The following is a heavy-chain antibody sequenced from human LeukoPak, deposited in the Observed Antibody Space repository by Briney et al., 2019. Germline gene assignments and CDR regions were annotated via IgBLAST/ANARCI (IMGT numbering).Heavy chain of an antibody. CDR2: INPNSGGT. D-gene: IGHD1-1*01. J-gene: IGHJ3*02. CDR3: ASTPGTTYDAFDI. Sequence: ASVKVSCKASGYTFTGYYMHWVRQAPGQGLEWMGWINPNSGGTNYAQKFQGRVTMTRDTSISTAYMELSRLRSDDTAVYHCASTPGTTYDAFDIWGQGTMVTVSS. V-gene: IGHV1-2*02. CDR1: GYTFTGYY.